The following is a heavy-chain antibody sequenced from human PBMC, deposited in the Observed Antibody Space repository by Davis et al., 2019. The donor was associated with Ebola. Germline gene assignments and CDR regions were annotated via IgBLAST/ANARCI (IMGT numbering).Heavy chain of an antibody. CDR3: AGDSSGYFHYYYYGMDV. J-gene: IGHJ6*02. V-gene: IGHV3-33*01. D-gene: IGHD3-22*01. Sequence: GESLKIPCAASGFTFSSYGMHWVRQAPGKGLEWVAVIWYDGSKKYYADSVKGRFTISRDNSKNTLYLQMNSLRAEDTAVYYCAGDSSGYFHYYYYGMDVWGQGTTVTVSS. CDR2: IWYDGSKK. CDR1: GFTFSSYG.